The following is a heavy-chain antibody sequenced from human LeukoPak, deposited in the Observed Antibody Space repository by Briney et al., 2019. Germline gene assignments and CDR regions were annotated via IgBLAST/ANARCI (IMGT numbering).Heavy chain of an antibody. CDR2: ISGSGGST. Sequence: GGSLRLSCAASGFTFSSYAMSWVRQAPGKGLEWVSAISGSGGSTYYADSVKGRFTISRDNSKNTLYLQMNSLRAEDTAVYYWSKLGFFYLDYFDYWGQGTLVTVSS. J-gene: IGHJ4*02. D-gene: IGHD3-10*01. V-gene: IGHV3-23*01. CDR1: GFTFSSYA. CDR3: SKLGFFYLDYFDY.